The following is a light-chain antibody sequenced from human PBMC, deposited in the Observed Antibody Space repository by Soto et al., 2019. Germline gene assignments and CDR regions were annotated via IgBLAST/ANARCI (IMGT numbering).Light chain of an antibody. V-gene: IGKV3-20*01. CDR3: QQYGGSRWT. CDR1: QTVTSNY. CDR2: GTS. J-gene: IGKJ1*01. Sequence: EIVLTQSPGTLSLSPGERATLSCRASQTVTSNYFAWYQQRPGQAPRLLIYGTSNRATGIPDRFSGSGSGTDFTLTISRLDPEDFAVYCCQQYGGSRWTFGQGTKVEIK.